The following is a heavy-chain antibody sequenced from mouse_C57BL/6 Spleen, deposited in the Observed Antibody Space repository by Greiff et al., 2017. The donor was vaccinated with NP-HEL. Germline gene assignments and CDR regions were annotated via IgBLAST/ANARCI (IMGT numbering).Heavy chain of an antibody. D-gene: IGHD1-1*01. CDR1: GFTFSDYG. Sequence: EVQLVESGGGLVKPGGSLKLSCAASGFTFSDYGMHWVRQAPEKGLEWVAYISSGSSTIYYADTVKGRFTISRDNAKNTLFLQMTSLRSEDTAMYYCARDYYYGSSYGEWFAYWGQGTLVTVSA. V-gene: IGHV5-17*01. CDR3: ARDYYYGSSYGEWFAY. J-gene: IGHJ3*01. CDR2: ISSGSSTI.